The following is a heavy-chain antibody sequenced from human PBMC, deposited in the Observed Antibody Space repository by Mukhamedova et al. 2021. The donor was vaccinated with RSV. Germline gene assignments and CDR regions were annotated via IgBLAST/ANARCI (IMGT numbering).Heavy chain of an antibody. D-gene: IGHD4-23*01. CDR3: ARGPLVISGGNSGYLSY. J-gene: IGHJ4*02. Sequence: KSRVTISVDTSKNQFSLKMSSVTAADTAVYYCARGPLVISGGNSGYLSYWGQGTLVTVSS. V-gene: IGHV4-34*01.